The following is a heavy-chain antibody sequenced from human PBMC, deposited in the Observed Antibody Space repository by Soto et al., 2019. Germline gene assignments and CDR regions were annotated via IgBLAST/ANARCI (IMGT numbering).Heavy chain of an antibody. Sequence: PSETPSLTCTVSGGSMLPSYWNWIRQPPWKGLQWIGYTYYSGSTTYNPSLKSRVTISVDSSKNQFSLKLDSVTPADTAVYYCARVRGTAGKRYFDYWGPGTLVTVSS. D-gene: IGHD6-13*01. CDR1: GGSMLPSY. V-gene: IGHV4-59*01. CDR2: TYYSGST. J-gene: IGHJ4*02. CDR3: ARVRGTAGKRYFDY.